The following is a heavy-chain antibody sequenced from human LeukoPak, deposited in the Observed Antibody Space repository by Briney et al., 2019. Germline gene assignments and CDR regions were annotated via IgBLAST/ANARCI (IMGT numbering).Heavy chain of an antibody. Sequence: SETLSLTYAVYGGSFSGYYWSWIRQPPGKGLEWIGEINHSGSANYNPSLKSRVTISVDTSKNQFSLKLSSVTAADTAVYYCARRKRGVRYSSGSGYFDYWGQGTLVTVSS. CDR2: INHSGSA. J-gene: IGHJ4*02. V-gene: IGHV4-34*01. CDR1: GGSFSGYY. CDR3: ARRKRGVRYSSGSGYFDY. D-gene: IGHD6-19*01.